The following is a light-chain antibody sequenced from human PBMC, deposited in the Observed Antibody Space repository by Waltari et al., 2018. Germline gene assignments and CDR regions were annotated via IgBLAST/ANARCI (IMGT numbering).Light chain of an antibody. CDR1: QGINWW. CDR2: SVS. Sequence: DIQMTLSPSSVSASVGDRVTITCRASQGINWWLAWYQQKPGKAPKLLIYSVSTLYRGVPTRCSVKGSGTGFTLTISSLQPEDFATCYCQQASSFPITVGQRTRLEIK. V-gene: IGKV1-12*01. CDR3: QQASSFPIT. J-gene: IGKJ5*01.